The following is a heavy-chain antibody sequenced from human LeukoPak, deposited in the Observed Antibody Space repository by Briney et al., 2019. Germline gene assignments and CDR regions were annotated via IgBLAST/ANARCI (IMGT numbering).Heavy chain of an antibody. CDR1: EFIFSRYE. CDR3: ARDGNPYCSGGNCFLDH. CDR2: MSSSGSTI. D-gene: IGHD2-15*01. V-gene: IGHV3-48*03. J-gene: IGHJ4*02. Sequence: GGSLRLSCEASEFIFSRYEMNWVRQAPGKGLEWVPYMSSSGSTIYYADSVRGRFTISRDNSKNTVYLLMNSLRADDTAVYYCARDGNPYCSGGNCFLDHWGQGTLVTVSS.